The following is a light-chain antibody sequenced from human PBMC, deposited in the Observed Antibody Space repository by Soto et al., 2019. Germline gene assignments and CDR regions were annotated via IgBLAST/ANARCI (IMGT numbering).Light chain of an antibody. V-gene: IGKV3-20*01. J-gene: IGKJ2*01. CDR1: QTVSNTY. CDR3: QQYGSSPRYT. CDR2: GAS. Sequence: EIVLTQSPGTLSLSPGEGATLSCRASQTVSNTYLAWYQHKPGQAPRLLIYGASSRATGIPDRFSGSGSGTDFTLTISRLEPEDFAVYYCQQYGSSPRYTFGQGTKLEIK.